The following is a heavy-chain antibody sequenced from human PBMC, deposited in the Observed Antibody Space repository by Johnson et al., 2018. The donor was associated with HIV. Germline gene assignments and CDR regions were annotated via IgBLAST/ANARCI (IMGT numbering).Heavy chain of an antibody. CDR3: AREGRGSSSGACDI. CDR2: ISSNGGST. V-gene: IGHV3-64*01. J-gene: IGHJ3*02. CDR1: GFTVSSNY. D-gene: IGHD6-6*01. Sequence: VQLVESGGGLVQPGGSLRLSCAASGFTVSSNYMSWVRQAPGKGLEYVSAISSNGGSTYYANSVKGRFTISRDNSKNTLYLQMGSLRAEDMAVYYCAREGRGSSSGACDIWGQGTMVTVSS.